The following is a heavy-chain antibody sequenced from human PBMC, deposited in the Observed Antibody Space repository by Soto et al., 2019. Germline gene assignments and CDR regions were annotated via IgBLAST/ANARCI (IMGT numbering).Heavy chain of an antibody. Sequence: QVKLVQSGAEVKKPGASVKVSRKASGYTFTSYALHWVRQAPGQRLEWMGWINAGNGNTKYSQKCQGRVTITRDTSASIAYMELSSLRSEATAVYYCAIVTVHSSGWMGYYFDYLGQGTLVTVSS. CDR1: GYTFTSYA. CDR2: INAGNGNT. CDR3: AIVTVHSSGWMGYYFDY. D-gene: IGHD6-19*01. J-gene: IGHJ4*02. V-gene: IGHV1-3*01.